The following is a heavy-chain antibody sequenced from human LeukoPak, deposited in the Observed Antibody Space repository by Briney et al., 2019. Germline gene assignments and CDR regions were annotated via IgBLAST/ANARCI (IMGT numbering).Heavy chain of an antibody. CDR2: ISFDGGNK. CDR1: GFTFNNYA. J-gene: IGHJ4*02. V-gene: IGHV3-30*09. Sequence: GGSLRLSCAASGFTFNNYAIHWVRQAPGKGLEWVAIISFDGGNKYYADSVKGRFAISRGNSKNTLYLQMNSLRDEDTAVYYCARDGIVGSPLFKFDYWGQGTLVTVSS. D-gene: IGHD1-26*01. CDR3: ARDGIVGSPLFKFDY.